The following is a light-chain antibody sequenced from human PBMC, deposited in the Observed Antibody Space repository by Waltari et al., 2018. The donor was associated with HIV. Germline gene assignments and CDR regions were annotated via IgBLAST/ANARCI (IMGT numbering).Light chain of an antibody. CDR2: GAS. CDR3: QQYGSSPPYP. Sequence: EIVLTQSPGTLSLSPGERATLSCRASQSVSSSYLAWYHQKPGQAPRLVIFGASSRATGIPDRFSGSGSGTDFTLTISSLEPEDFATYYCQQYGSSPPYPFGQGTKLEIK. J-gene: IGKJ2*01. V-gene: IGKV3-20*01. CDR1: QSVSSSY.